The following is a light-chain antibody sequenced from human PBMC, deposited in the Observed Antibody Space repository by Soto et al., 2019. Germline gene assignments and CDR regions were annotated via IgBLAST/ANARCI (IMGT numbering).Light chain of an antibody. CDR2: GAS. Sequence: EIVLTQSPGTLSLSPGESATLPCRASQSVSSSYLAWYQQKPGQAPRLLIHGASSRATGIPDRFSGSGSGTDFNLTISGLEPEDFAVYYCQHYGTSPPMYTFGQGTKLEIK. V-gene: IGKV3-20*01. CDR1: QSVSSSY. J-gene: IGKJ2*01. CDR3: QHYGTSPPMYT.